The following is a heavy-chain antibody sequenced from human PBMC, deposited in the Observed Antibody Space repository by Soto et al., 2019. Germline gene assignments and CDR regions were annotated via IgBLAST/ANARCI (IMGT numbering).Heavy chain of an antibody. CDR2: ISSSGSTI. V-gene: IGHV3-11*01. D-gene: IGHD3-3*01. J-gene: IGHJ3*02. Sequence: QVQLVESGGGLVKPGGSLRLSCAASGFTFSDYYMSWIRQAPGKWLGWVSYISSSGSTINYADSVKGRFTVSRDNAKSSLYLQMNSLRAEDTAVYYCAREAIFGVVTYAAFDIWGQGTMVTVSS. CDR3: AREAIFGVVTYAAFDI. CDR1: GFTFSDYY.